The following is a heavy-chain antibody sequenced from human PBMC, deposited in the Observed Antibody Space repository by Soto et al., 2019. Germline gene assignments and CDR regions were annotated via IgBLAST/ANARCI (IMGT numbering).Heavy chain of an antibody. D-gene: IGHD3-22*01. CDR2: IWYDGSNK. J-gene: IGHJ4*02. Sequence: GGSLRLSCAASGFTFSSYGMHWVRQAPGKGLEWVAVIWYDGSNKYYADSVKGRFTISRDNSKNTLYLQMNSLRAEDTAVYYCARDGRPEDSSGYCPFGYWGQGTLVTVSS. V-gene: IGHV3-33*01. CDR1: GFTFSSYG. CDR3: ARDGRPEDSSGYCPFGY.